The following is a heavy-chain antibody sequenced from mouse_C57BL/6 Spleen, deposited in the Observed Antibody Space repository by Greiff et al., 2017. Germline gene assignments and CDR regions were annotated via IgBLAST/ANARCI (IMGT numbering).Heavy chain of an antibody. J-gene: IGHJ4*01. V-gene: IGHV1-81*01. CDR1: GYTFTSYG. D-gene: IGHD2-4*01. CDR2: IYPRSGNT. CDR3: ARHYDYDVGDYYAMDY. Sequence: VQLVESGAELARPGASVKLSCKASGYTFTSYGISWVKQRTGQGLEWIGEIYPRSGNTYYNEKFKGEATLTADKSSSTAYMELRSLTSEDSAVYFCARHYDYDVGDYYAMDYWGQGTSVTVSS.